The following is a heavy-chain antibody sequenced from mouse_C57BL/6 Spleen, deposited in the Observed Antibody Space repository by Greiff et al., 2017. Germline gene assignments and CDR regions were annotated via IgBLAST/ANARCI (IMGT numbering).Heavy chain of an antibody. CDR3: AREGYGSSYNYFDY. D-gene: IGHD1-1*01. V-gene: IGHV5-4*01. Sequence: EVKLVESGGGLVKPGGSLKLSCAASGFTFSSYALSWVRQTPEQRLEWVATISDGGSYTYYPDNVKGPFTISRDNAKNNLYLQMGHLKSGDTAMYYCAREGYGSSYNYFDYWGQGTPLTLSP. CDR1: GFTFSSYA. J-gene: IGHJ2*01. CDR2: ISDGGSYT.